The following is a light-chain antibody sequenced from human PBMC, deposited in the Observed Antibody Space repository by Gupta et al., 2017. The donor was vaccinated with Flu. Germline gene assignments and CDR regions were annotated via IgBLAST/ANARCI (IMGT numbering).Light chain of an antibody. CDR1: QTISTY. CDR2: AAS. CDR3: QQSYRTPRT. Sequence: RSSLSASVGDRVTITCRASQTISTYLNWYQQKPGKAPNLLIYAASTLQGGVPSRFSGSGSGTDFTLTISSLQPEDFATYYCQQSYRTPRTFGQGTKVEIK. V-gene: IGKV1-39*01. J-gene: IGKJ1*01.